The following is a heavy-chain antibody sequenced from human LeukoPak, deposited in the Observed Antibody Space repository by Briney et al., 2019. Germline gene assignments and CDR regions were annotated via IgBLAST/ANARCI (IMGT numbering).Heavy chain of an antibody. D-gene: IGHD1-26*01. CDR3: ARDRAQGWELPDYYYYMDV. Sequence: KPSQTLSLTCTVSGGSISSGSYYWRWIRQPAGKGLEWIGRSYTSGSSNYNPALKSRVTISVDTSKNQFSLKLSSVTAADTAVYYCARDRAQGWELPDYYYYMDVWGKGTTVTVSS. CDR1: GGSISSGSYY. CDR2: SYTSGSS. J-gene: IGHJ6*03. V-gene: IGHV4-61*02.